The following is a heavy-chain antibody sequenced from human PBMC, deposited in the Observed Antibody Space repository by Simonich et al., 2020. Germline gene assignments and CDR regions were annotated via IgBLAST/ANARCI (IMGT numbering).Heavy chain of an antibody. CDR3: ARGKGWKNAFDI. J-gene: IGHJ3*02. V-gene: IGHV4-34*01. D-gene: IGHD1-1*01. CDR1: GGSFSGYY. CDR2: INHSGST. Sequence: QVQLQQWGAGLLKPSETLSLTCAVYGGSFSGYYWSWIRQPPGKGLEWIGEINHSGSTNYNPSLKGRGTIAVDTSKNQFSLKLSSVTAADTAVYYCARGKGWKNAFDIWGQGTTVTVSS.